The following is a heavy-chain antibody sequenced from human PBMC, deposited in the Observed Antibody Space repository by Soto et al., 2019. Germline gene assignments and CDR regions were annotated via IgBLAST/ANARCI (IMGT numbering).Heavy chain of an antibody. CDR2: IIPIFGTA. J-gene: IGHJ6*02. CDR3: ARAGRASGYYPTYYYYGMDV. D-gene: IGHD3-3*01. V-gene: IGHV1-69*13. CDR1: GGTFSSYA. Sequence: SVKVSCKASGGTFSSYAISWVRQAPGQGLEWMGGIIPIFGTANYAQKFQGRVTITADESTSTAYMELSSLRSEDTAVYYCARAGRASGYYPTYYYYGMDVWGQGTTVTVSS.